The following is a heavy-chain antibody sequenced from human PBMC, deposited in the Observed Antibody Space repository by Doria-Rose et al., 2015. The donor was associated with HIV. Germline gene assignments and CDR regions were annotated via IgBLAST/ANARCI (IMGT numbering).Heavy chain of an antibody. V-gene: IGHV4-30-4*01. CDR3: ARARNYGFPHFFDF. Sequence: QVQLQESGPGLVRPSQTLSLTCTVSGDSISSGDSFWSWIRQPPGQGTEWIGYISSSRTTYYYPSLRGRLTISLDASKNQFSLNLNSVTAADTAVYYCARARNYGFPHFFDFWGQGTLVTVSS. D-gene: IGHD3-10*01. CDR1: GDSISSGDSF. CDR2: ISSSRTT. J-gene: IGHJ4*02.